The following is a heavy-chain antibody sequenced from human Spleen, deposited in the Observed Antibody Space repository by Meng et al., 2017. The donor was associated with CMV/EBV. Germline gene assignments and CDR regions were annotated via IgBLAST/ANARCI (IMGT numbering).Heavy chain of an antibody. CDR3: VRNYDF. J-gene: IGHJ4*02. D-gene: IGHD3-3*01. Sequence: LSLTCAASGFTFSGYEMNWFRQAPGKGLDWVSHISSSGYIIYADSVKGRFTISRDNAKNSLFLQMNSLRVEDTAVYHCVRNYDFWGQGTLVTVSS. CDR1: GFTFSGYE. CDR2: ISSSGYII. V-gene: IGHV3-48*03.